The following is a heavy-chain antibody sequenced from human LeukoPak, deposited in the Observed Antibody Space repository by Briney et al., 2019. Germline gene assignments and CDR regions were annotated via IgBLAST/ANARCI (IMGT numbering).Heavy chain of an antibody. V-gene: IGHV1-2*02. Sequence: ASVKVSCKTSGYNFTDYYMHWVRQAPGQGLEWMGWINPYSGGTSSAQKFQGRVTMTRDASISTVYMQVSWLTSDDTAIYYCARADRLHGGPYLIGPWGQGTLVTVSS. CDR3: ARADRLHGGPYLIGP. J-gene: IGHJ5*02. CDR2: INPYSGGT. D-gene: IGHD3-16*01. CDR1: GYNFTDYY.